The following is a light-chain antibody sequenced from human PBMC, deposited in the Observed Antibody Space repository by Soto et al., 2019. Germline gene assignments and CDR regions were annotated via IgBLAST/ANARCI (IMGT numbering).Light chain of an antibody. Sequence: NFMLTQPHSVSESPGKTVTISCTRSSGSIASNYVQWYQQRPGSAPTTVIYEDNQRPSGGPDRFSGSIDSSSNSASLTISGLKTEDEAYYCGQSYDSINPAVFGGGTKLTVL. CDR1: SGSIASNY. CDR2: EDN. V-gene: IGLV6-57*04. CDR3: QSYDSINPAV. J-gene: IGLJ7*01.